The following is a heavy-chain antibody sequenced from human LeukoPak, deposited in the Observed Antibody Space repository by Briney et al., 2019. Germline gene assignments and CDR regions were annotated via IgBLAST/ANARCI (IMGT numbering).Heavy chain of an antibody. D-gene: IGHD5/OR15-5a*01. CDR3: ARCLRGLNYYYYYMDV. V-gene: IGHV3-11*04. Sequence: GGSLRLSCAASGFTFSDYYMSWIRQAPGKGLEWVSYISSSGSTIYYADSVKGRFTISRDNAKNSLYLQMNSLRAEDTAVYYCARCLRGLNYYYYYMDVWGKGTTVTVSS. CDR2: ISSSGSTI. J-gene: IGHJ6*03. CDR1: GFTFSDYY.